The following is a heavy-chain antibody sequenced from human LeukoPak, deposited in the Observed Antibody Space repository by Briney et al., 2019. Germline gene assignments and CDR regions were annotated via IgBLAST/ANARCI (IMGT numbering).Heavy chain of an antibody. V-gene: IGHV3-30*02. Sequence: GGSLRLSCAASGFTFRNYGMHWVRQATGKGLEWVSFIWSDGHNRFYADSVKGRFTISRDNSKNMLYLQMDAPRAEDTALYFCAKDPGASVSGFHMDVWGKGTTVIVSS. CDR1: GFTFRNYG. CDR3: AKDPGASVSGFHMDV. CDR2: IWSDGHNR. D-gene: IGHD2-8*02. J-gene: IGHJ6*03.